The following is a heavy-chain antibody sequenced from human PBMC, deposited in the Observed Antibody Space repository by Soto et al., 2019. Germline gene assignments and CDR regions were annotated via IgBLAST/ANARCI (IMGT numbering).Heavy chain of an antibody. V-gene: IGHV3-33*01. Sequence: QVQLVESGGGVVQPGRSLRLSCAASGFTFSNYGIHWVRQAPGKGLEWVSVIWYDGSNKYYADSVKGRFTISRDNSKNTVYLQMNSLRAEDTAVYYCAREKNKALAYWGQGTLVTVSS. CDR2: IWYDGSNK. J-gene: IGHJ4*02. D-gene: IGHD2-21*01. CDR1: GFTFSNYG. CDR3: AREKNKALAY.